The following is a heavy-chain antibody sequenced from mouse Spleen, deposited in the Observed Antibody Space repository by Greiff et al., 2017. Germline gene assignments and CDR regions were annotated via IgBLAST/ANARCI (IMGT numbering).Heavy chain of an antibody. D-gene: IGHD2-3*01. CDR1: GYTFTSYW. CDR2: IDPSDSYT. J-gene: IGHJ2*01. Sequence: VQLQQPGAELVKPGASVKLSCKASGYTFTSYWMHWVKQRPGQGLEWIGEIDPSDSYTNYNQKFKGKATLTVDKSSSTAYMQLSSLTSEDSAVYYCARRGLLDYFDYWGQGTTLTVSS. V-gene: IGHV1-69*02. CDR3: ARRGLLDYFDY.